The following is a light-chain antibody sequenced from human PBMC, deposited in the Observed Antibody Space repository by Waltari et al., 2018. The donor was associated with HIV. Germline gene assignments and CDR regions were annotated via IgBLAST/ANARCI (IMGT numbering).Light chain of an antibody. CDR2: EVS. CDR1: SSDVGGYKY. J-gene: IGLJ2*01. V-gene: IGLV2-14*01. CDR3: SSYTSSNTLR. Sequence: QSALTQPASVSGSPGQSITISCTGTSSDVGGYKYVSWYQQHPGKAPRLMIYEVSNRPSGVSNRFSGSKSGDTASLTISWLQAEDEAAYYCSSYTSSNTLRFGGGTKLTVL.